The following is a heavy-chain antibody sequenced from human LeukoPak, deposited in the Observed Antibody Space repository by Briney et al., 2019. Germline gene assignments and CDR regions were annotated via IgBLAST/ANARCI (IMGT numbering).Heavy chain of an antibody. CDR2: ISSDSKTI. J-gene: IGHJ4*02. V-gene: IGHV3-48*01. Sequence: GVSLRLSCVASGFTIRRHTMNWVRQAPGKGLEGISCISSDSKTIYYADSVKGQFTNSRDNAKNSLYLQMNSLRVEDTAVYYCAGGYWGQGTLVTVSS. CDR1: GFTIRRHT. CDR3: AGGY. D-gene: IGHD3-16*01.